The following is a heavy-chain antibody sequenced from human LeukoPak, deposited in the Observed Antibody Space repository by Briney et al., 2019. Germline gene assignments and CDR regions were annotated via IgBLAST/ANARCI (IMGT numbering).Heavy chain of an antibody. D-gene: IGHD3-16*01. CDR1: GYSIRSYG. CDR2: VNNNIVNT. V-gene: IGHV1-18*01. Sequence: GASVKVSCKASGYSIRSYGISWVRQTPGQGLEWMGWVNNNIVNTNNGKKFQGRVTVTTDTSTSTAYMELRSLRFDDTAVYYCARDLKIRGRPGTFEIWGQGTTVNVSP. J-gene: IGHJ3*02. CDR3: ARDLKIRGRPGTFEI.